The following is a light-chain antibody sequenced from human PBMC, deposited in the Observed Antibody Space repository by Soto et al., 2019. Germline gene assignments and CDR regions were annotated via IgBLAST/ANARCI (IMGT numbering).Light chain of an antibody. Sequence: IEMTQSPSSVSASVGDRVTITCRASQDIRSRLAWYQHKPGKAPNLLIYSATTLQSGVPSRFSGSGSGTYFTLPISSLXPEDFATYYCQQANIXPPVFGGGTRVEI. CDR2: SAT. CDR1: QDIRSR. CDR3: QQANIXPPV. J-gene: IGKJ4*01. V-gene: IGKV1-12*01.